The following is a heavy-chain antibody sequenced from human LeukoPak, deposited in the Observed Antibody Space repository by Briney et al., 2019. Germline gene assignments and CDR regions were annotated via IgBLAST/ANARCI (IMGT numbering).Heavy chain of an antibody. CDR2: ISAYNGNT. V-gene: IGHV1-18*01. Sequence: ASVKVSCKASGYTFTSYGISWVRQAPGQGLEWMGWISAYNGNTNYAQKLQGRVTMTTDTSTSTAYMELRSLRSDDTAVYYCARVKDIVVVPAADAFDIWGQGTMVTVSS. CDR1: GYTFTSYG. J-gene: IGHJ3*02. CDR3: ARVKDIVVVPAADAFDI. D-gene: IGHD2-2*01.